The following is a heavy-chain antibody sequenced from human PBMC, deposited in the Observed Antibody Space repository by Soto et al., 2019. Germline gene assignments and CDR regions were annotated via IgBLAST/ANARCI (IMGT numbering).Heavy chain of an antibody. CDR2: ISWNSGSI. D-gene: IGHD6-25*01. CDR1: GFTFDDYA. CDR3: AKDMRRASRYYFDY. V-gene: IGHV3-9*01. Sequence: GGSLRLSCAASGFTFDDYAMHWVRQAPGKGLEWVSGISWNSGSIGYADSVKGRFTISRDNAKNSLYLQMNSLRAEDTALYYCAKDMRRASRYYFDYWGQGTLVTVSS. J-gene: IGHJ4*02.